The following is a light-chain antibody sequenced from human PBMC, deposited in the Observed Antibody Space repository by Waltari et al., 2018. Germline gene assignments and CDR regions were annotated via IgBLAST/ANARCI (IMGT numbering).Light chain of an antibody. Sequence: QSVLTQPPSASGTLGPRVTLSCSGSSSHIGSTTVHWSQQLPGTAPKLLIYSNNPRPSGVPSRFSGSKSGTSASLAISGLQSEDEADYYCAAWDDSLNVLFGGGTKLTVL. CDR1: SSHIGSTT. J-gene: IGLJ2*01. CDR2: SNN. V-gene: IGLV1-44*01. CDR3: AAWDDSLNVL.